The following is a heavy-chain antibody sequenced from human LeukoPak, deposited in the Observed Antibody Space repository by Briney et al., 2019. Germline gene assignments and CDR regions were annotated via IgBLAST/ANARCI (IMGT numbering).Heavy chain of an antibody. CDR3: ARDLRGTTVTAYYYYYGMDV. CDR2: ISAYNGNT. D-gene: IGHD4-17*01. CDR1: GYTFTSYG. J-gene: IGHJ6*02. Sequence: ASVKVSCKASGYTFTSYGISWVRQAPGQGLEWMGWISAYNGNTNYAQKLQGRVTMTTDTSTSTAYMELRSLRSDDTAVYYCARDLRGTTVTAYYYYYGMDVWGQGTTVTVSS. V-gene: IGHV1-18*01.